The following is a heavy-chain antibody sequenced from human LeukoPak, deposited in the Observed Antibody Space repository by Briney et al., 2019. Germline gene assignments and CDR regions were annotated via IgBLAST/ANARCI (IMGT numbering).Heavy chain of an antibody. V-gene: IGHV3-48*02. CDR2: ISSSSSTV. J-gene: IGHJ4*02. Sequence: PGGSLRLSCAASGFTFSRYSMNWVRQAPGKGLEWVSYISSSSSTVYYADSLKGRFTISRDNANNSLYLQMNSLRDEDTAVYYCARAQTYYGSGSYLYWGQGTLVTVSS. D-gene: IGHD3-10*01. CDR3: ARAQTYYGSGSYLY. CDR1: GFTFSRYS.